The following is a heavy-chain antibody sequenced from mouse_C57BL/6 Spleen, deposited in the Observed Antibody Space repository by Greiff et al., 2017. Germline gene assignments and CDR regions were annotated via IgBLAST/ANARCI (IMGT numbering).Heavy chain of an antibody. V-gene: IGHV1-64*01. CDR1: GYTFTSYW. D-gene: IGHD1-1*01. CDR3: ARSYYGSIPDCAMDY. Sequence: QVQLQQPGAELVKPGASVKLSCKASGYTFTSYWMHWVKQRPGQGLEWIGMIHPNSGSTNYNEKFKSKATLTVDKSSSTAYMQLSSLTSEDSAVYYCARSYYGSIPDCAMDYWGQGTSVTVSS. CDR2: IHPNSGST. J-gene: IGHJ4*01.